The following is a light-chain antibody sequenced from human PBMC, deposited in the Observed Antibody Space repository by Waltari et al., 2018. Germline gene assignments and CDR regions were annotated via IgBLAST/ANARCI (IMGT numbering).Light chain of an antibody. CDR3: MQCTHWPYT. CDR1: QSLVHSDGNTN. V-gene: IGKV2-30*02. J-gene: IGKJ2*01. CDR2: RVS. Sequence: DVVMPKSPLSLTVTLGQAACISCKSSQSLVHSDGNTNLNWFQQRPGQAPRRLIYRVSNRDSGVPDRFSGSGSGTEFTLKISRVESEDVGVYYCMQCTHWPYTFGQGTKLDIK.